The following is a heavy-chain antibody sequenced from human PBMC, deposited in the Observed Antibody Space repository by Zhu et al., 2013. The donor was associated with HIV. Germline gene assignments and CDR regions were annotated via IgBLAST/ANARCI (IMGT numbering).Heavy chain of an antibody. J-gene: IGHJ5*02. D-gene: IGHD6-19*01. CDR1: GGSIRSDY. Sequence: QVQLQESGPGLVKPSETLSLTCTVSGGSIRSDYWSWIRQPPGKGLEWIGYIYYSGSTNYNPSLKSRVTISVDTSKNQFSLKVRSVTAADTAVYYCARDLRYSSGGNWFDPWGQGTLVSVSS. CDR3: ARDLRYSSGGNWFDP. V-gene: IGHV4-59*01. CDR2: IYYSGST.